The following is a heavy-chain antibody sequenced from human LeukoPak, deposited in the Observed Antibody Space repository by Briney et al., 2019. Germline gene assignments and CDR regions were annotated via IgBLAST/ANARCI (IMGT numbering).Heavy chain of an antibody. CDR2: IYYSGST. Sequence: SETLSLACTVSGGSISSYYWSWIRQPPGKGLEWIGYIYYSGSTNYNPSLKSRVTISVDTSKNQFSLKLSSVTAADTAVYYCARPWYYDSSGPWGFDPWGQGTLCTVSS. D-gene: IGHD3-22*01. CDR1: GGSISSYY. V-gene: IGHV4-59*08. J-gene: IGHJ5*02. CDR3: ARPWYYDSSGPWGFDP.